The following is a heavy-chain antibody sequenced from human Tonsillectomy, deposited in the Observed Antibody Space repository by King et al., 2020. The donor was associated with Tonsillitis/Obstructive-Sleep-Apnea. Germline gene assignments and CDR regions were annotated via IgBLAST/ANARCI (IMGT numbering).Heavy chain of an antibody. CDR2: ISWNNGSI. Sequence: VQLVESGGGLVQPGRSLRLSCVVSGFTFDDYAMHWVRQAPGKGLEWVSGISWNNGSIGYADSVKGRFTISRDNAKNSLYLQMNSLRAEDTALYYCAKEQMVFGGSMDVWGKGTTVTVSS. V-gene: IGHV3-9*01. J-gene: IGHJ6*04. D-gene: IGHD3/OR15-3a*01. CDR3: AKEQMVFGGSMDV. CDR1: GFTFDDYA.